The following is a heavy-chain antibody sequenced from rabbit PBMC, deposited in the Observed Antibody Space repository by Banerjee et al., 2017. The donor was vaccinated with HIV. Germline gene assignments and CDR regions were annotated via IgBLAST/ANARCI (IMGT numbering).Heavy chain of an antibody. CDR1: GFDFSNYG. V-gene: IGHV1S39*01. CDR2: IEPIFGNR. CDR3: ARNYVNAFDP. Sequence: QEQLVESGGGLVQPGGSLKLSCKASGFDFSNYGVSWVRQAPGKGLEWIGYIEPIFGNRYYANWVNGRFTISKTSSTTVTLQMTSLTAADTATYFCARNYVNAFDPWGPGTLVTVS. D-gene: IGHD4-2*01. J-gene: IGHJ2*01.